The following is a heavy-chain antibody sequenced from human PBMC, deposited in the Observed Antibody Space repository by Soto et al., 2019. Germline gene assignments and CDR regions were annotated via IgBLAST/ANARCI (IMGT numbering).Heavy chain of an antibody. J-gene: IGHJ4*02. CDR1: GFTFSSYA. CDR3: ARVLYSGYDHLFDY. Sequence: GGSLRLSCAASGFTFSSYAMHWVRQAPGKGLEWVAVISYDGSNKYYADSVKGRFTISRDNSKNTLYLQMNSLRVEDTAVYYCARVLYSGYDHLFDYWGQGTLVTVSS. D-gene: IGHD5-12*01. CDR2: ISYDGSNK. V-gene: IGHV3-30-3*01.